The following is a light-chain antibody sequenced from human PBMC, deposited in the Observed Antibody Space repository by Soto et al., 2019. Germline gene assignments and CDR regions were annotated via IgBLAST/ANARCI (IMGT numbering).Light chain of an antibody. J-gene: IGKJ2*01. CDR2: GAS. CDR3: QHYNSWLFT. V-gene: IGKV3D-15*01. CDR1: QSVTSS. Sequence: EIVMTQSPATLSVSPGERATLSCRARQSVTSSLAWYQQKPGQAPRLLFYGASPRATGDPARFSGSGSGTAFTLTISSLQSEELAVYSCQHYNSWLFTFGRGTKLDIK.